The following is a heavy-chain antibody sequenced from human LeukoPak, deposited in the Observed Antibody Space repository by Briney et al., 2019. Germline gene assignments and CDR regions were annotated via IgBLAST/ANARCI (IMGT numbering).Heavy chain of an antibody. V-gene: IGHV3-30*18. D-gene: IGHD6-6*01. CDR3: AKAGSSSSNGGGDY. J-gene: IGHJ4*02. Sequence: GRSLRLSCAASGFTFSSYGMHWVRKAPGKGLEWVAVISYDGSNKYYADSVKGRFTISRDNSKNTLYLQMNSLRAEDTAVYYCAKAGSSSSNGGGDYWGQGTLVTVSS. CDR1: GFTFSSYG. CDR2: ISYDGSNK.